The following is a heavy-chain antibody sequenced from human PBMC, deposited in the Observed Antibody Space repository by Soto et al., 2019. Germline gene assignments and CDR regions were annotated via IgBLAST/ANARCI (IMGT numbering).Heavy chain of an antibody. CDR3: ARRSGSGNYFIDL. Sequence: EVQLLGSGGGLVQLGGSLRLSCAASGFTFSNSDMVWVRQAPGKGLEWVSTISSSGTATYYADTVKGRFTISRDNSRETLFLQVNNLRAEDTALYYCARRSGSGNYFIDLWGQGTLVTVSS. CDR1: GFTFSNSD. V-gene: IGHV3-23*01. CDR2: ISSSGTAT. J-gene: IGHJ4*02. D-gene: IGHD3-10*01.